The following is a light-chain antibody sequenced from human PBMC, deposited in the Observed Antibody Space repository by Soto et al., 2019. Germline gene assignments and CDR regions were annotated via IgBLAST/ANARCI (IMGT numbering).Light chain of an antibody. CDR1: QSFSSY. J-gene: IGKJ1*01. CDR3: QQYSNWPRT. V-gene: IGKV3-15*01. Sequence: IVLTQSPATLSLSPGERATLSCRASQSFSSYLAWSQQKPGQAPRLLIYEASTRATVIPARFRGSGSGTEFTLTISDLQSEDFAVYYCQQYSNWPRTFGQGTKVDIK. CDR2: EAS.